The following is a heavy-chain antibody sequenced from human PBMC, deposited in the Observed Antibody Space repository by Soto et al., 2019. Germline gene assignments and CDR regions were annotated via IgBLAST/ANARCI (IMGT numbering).Heavy chain of an antibody. CDR1: GYTFTSYA. J-gene: IGHJ4*02. CDR2: INAGNGNT. D-gene: IGHD6-13*01. V-gene: IGHV1-3*01. Sequence: ASVQVSCKASGYTFTSYAMHWVRQAPGQRLEWMGWINAGNGNTKYSQKFQGRVTITRDTSASTAYMELSSLRSEDTAVYYCARPGYSSSWYDYWGQGILVPVSS. CDR3: ARPGYSSSWYDY.